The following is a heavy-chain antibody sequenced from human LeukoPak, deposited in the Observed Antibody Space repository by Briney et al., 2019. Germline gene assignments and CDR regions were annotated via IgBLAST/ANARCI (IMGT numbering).Heavy chain of an antibody. CDR1: GFTFSSYS. CDR3: ARDPEQPSYYYGSGSYYTPFDY. D-gene: IGHD3-10*01. CDR2: ISSSSSYI. J-gene: IGHJ4*02. V-gene: IGHV3-21*01. Sequence: GGSLRLSCAASGFTFSSYSVNWVRQAPGKGLEWVSSISSSSSYIYYADSVKGRFTISRDNAKNSLYLQMNSLRAEDTAVYYCARDPEQPSYYYGSGSYYTPFDYWGQGTLVTVSS.